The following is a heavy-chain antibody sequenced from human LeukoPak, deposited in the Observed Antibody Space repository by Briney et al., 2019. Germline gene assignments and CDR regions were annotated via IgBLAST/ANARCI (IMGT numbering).Heavy chain of an antibody. CDR2: ISSSSSYI. V-gene: IGHV3-21*01. CDR1: GFSFGNHA. D-gene: IGHD7-27*01. CDR3: ARERSSPRGNYYYMDV. Sequence: GGSLRLSCAASGFSFGNHAMIWVRQAAGKGLEWVSSISSSSSYIYYADSVKGRFTISRDNAKNSLYLQMNSLRAEDTAVYYCARERSSPRGNYYYMDVWGKGTTVTVSS. J-gene: IGHJ6*03.